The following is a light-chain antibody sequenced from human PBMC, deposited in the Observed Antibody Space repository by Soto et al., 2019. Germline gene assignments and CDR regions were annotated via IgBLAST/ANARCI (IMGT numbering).Light chain of an antibody. CDR3: QQYTGPPTT. J-gene: IGKJ5*01. CDR1: QSVSSY. Sequence: IVLTQSPATLSLSPGERAALSCRASQSVSSYLAWYQQKPGQAPRLLIYDASNRATGIPARFSGSGSGTDFTLTITRLQPEDSAVYFCQQYTGPPTTFGQGTRLQI. V-gene: IGKV3-11*01. CDR2: DAS.